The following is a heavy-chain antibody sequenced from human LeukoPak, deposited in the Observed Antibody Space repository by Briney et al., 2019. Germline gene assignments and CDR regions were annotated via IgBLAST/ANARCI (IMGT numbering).Heavy chain of an antibody. J-gene: IGHJ4*02. D-gene: IGHD3-3*01. CDR2: ISAYTGNR. CDR3: ARAPYDFWSGYYVDY. V-gene: IGHV1-18*01. Sequence: ASVRVSCKASGYTFSTYGISWVRQAPGQGLEWMGWISAYTGNRNYAQKVQDRVTMTTDTSTSTAYMELRSLRFDDTAVYYCARAPYDFWSGYYVDYWGQGTLVTVSS. CDR1: GYTFSTYG.